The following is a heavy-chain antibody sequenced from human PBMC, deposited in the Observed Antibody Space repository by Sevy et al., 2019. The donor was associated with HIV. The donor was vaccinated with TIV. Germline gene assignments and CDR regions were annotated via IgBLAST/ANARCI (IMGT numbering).Heavy chain of an antibody. V-gene: IGHV3-21*06. Sequence: GGSLRLSCAASEFTFRDYTMNRVRQTPGKGLEWVSYISSGSSYIRYADSVKGRFTISRDNAENSLYLQMNSLRAEDTGVYYCARDRDYYGSGTYDHWGQGTLVTVSS. CDR2: ISSGSSYI. J-gene: IGHJ4*02. CDR3: ARDRDYYGSGTYDH. CDR1: EFTFRDYT. D-gene: IGHD3-10*01.